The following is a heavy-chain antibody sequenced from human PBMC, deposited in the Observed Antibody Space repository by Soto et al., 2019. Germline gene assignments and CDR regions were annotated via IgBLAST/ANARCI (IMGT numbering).Heavy chain of an antibody. V-gene: IGHV4-39*01. D-gene: IGHD2-2*01. Sequence: QLQLQESGPGLVKPSETLSLTCTVSGGSISSSSYYWGWIRQPPGKGLEWIGSIYYSGSTYYNPSLKSRVTISVDTSKNQFSLKLSSVTAADTAVYYCASWKVVPAAVDYWGQGTLVTVSS. CDR1: GGSISSSSYY. CDR3: ASWKVVPAAVDY. J-gene: IGHJ4*02. CDR2: IYYSGST.